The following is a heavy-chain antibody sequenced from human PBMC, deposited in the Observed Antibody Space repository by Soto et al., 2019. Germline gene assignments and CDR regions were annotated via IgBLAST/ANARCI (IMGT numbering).Heavy chain of an antibody. CDR1: GASITSGNYY. Sequence: PSETLSLTCTVSGASITSGNYYWGWIRQPPGKGLQWIGSSSYTGNTYFNPSLRSRVTISVDTSNNQFSLRLTSVTASDTAVYYCAIPDSSSWAAPFGAWGQGTLVTVSS. CDR3: AIPDSSSWAAPFGA. V-gene: IGHV4-39*01. CDR2: SSYTGNT. J-gene: IGHJ5*02. D-gene: IGHD6-13*01.